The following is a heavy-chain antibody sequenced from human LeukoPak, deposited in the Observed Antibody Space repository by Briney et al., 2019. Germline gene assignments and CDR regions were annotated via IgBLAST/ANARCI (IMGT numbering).Heavy chain of an antibody. CDR3: ARGGPIRGIAVAGRFGY. Sequence: SETLSLTCAVYGGSFSGYYWSWIRQPPGKGLEWIGEINHSGSTNYNPSLKSRVTISVDTSKNQFSLKLSSVTAADTAVYYCARGGPIRGIAVAGRFGYWSQGTLVTVSS. J-gene: IGHJ4*02. V-gene: IGHV4-34*01. CDR1: GGSFSGYY. CDR2: INHSGST. D-gene: IGHD6-19*01.